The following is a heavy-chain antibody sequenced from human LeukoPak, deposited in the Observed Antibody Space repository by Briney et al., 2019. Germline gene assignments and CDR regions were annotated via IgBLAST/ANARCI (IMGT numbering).Heavy chain of an antibody. J-gene: IGHJ4*02. CDR2: INSNSGGT. Sequence: ASVKVSCKASGYTFTGYYIHWVRQAPGQGLEWMGWINSNSGGTNYAQKFQGRVTMTRDTPTSTAYMELSRLRSDDTAVYYCARTSIAARRADFDYWGQGTVVTVPS. CDR3: ARTSIAARRADFDY. CDR1: GYTFTGYY. V-gene: IGHV1-2*02. D-gene: IGHD6-6*01.